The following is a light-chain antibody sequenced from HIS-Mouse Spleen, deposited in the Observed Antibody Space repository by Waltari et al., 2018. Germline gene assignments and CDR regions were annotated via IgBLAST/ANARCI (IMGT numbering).Light chain of an antibody. CDR2: DVS. V-gene: IGLV2-14*03. Sequence: QSALTQPASVSGSPGQPITISCTGTSSDVGGYTYVSWYQQHPGKAPKLMIYDVSNRPSGVSNRFSGSKSGNTASLTISGLQAEDEADYYCSSYTSSSFNVVFGGGTKLTVL. CDR3: SSYTSSSFNVV. CDR1: SSDVGGYTY. J-gene: IGLJ2*01.